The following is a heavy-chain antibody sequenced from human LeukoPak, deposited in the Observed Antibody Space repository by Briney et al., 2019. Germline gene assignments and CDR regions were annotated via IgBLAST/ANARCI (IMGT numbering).Heavy chain of an antibody. D-gene: IGHD3-3*02. J-gene: IGHJ6*03. Sequence: PGGSLRLSCAASGFTFSSHTMNWVRQAPGKGLEWVSYISSSSDMMKYADSVKGRFTISRDNAKNSLYLQMDSLSAEDTAVYYCAREGFSRGYYQYYYMDVWGKGTTVTVSS. V-gene: IGHV3-48*01. CDR3: AREGFSRGYYQYYYMDV. CDR1: GFTFSSHT. CDR2: ISSSSDMM.